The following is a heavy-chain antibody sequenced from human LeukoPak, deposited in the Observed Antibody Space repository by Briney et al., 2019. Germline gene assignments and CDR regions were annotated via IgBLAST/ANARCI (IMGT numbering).Heavy chain of an antibody. V-gene: IGHV3-48*03. CDR3: ARGYYYDSSGRYPPGY. D-gene: IGHD3-22*01. Sequence: QPGGSLRLSCAASGFTFSSYEMNWVRQAPGKGLEWVSYISSSGSTIYYADSVKGRFTIPRDNAKNSLYLQMNSLRAEDTAVYYCARGYYYDSSGRYPPGYWGQGTLVTVSS. CDR2: ISSSGSTI. CDR1: GFTFSSYE. J-gene: IGHJ4*02.